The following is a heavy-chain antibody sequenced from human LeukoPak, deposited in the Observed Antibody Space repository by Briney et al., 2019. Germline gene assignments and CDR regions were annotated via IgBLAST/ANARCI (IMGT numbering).Heavy chain of an antibody. Sequence: ASVKVSCKASGYTFTSYYMHWVRQAPGQGLEWMGIINPSGGSTSYAQKFQGRVTMTRDTSTSTVYMELSSLRSEDTAVYYCARGLLRFLEWPPLIAFDIWGQGTMVTVSS. J-gene: IGHJ3*02. CDR3: ARGLLRFLEWPPLIAFDI. CDR1: GYTFTSYY. CDR2: INPSGGST. D-gene: IGHD3-3*01. V-gene: IGHV1-46*01.